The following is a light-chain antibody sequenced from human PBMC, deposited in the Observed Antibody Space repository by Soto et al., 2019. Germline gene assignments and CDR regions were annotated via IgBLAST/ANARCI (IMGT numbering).Light chain of an antibody. V-gene: IGKV3-15*01. CDR1: QSVYSN. J-gene: IGKJ1*01. Sequence: EIVMTQSPATLSVSPGERATLSCRASQSVYSNVAWYQQRPGQAPRLLIYRVSTRATGIPARFSGSGSGTECTLTISSLQSEDFAVYYCQHYQNLWAFGQGTKVEIK. CDR3: QHYQNLWA. CDR2: RVS.